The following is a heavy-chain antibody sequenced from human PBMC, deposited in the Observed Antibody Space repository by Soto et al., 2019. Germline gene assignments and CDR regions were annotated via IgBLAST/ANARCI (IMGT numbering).Heavy chain of an antibody. Sequence: QVQLVQSGAEVKKPGSLVKVSCKASGGDFINYGISWVRQAPGQGLEWMGGIIPIFRSANYAQKFQGRVNIAADESTTTAYMELTTLTSEDTAVYYCARDRYYDGVGYHYESAYWGQGTLVTVSS. CDR2: IIPIFRSA. D-gene: IGHD3-22*01. CDR3: ARDRYYDGVGYHYESAY. V-gene: IGHV1-69*01. CDR1: GGDFINYG. J-gene: IGHJ4*02.